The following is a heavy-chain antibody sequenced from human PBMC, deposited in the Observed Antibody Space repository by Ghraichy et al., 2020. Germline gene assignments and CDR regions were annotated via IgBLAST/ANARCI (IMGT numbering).Heavy chain of an antibody. CDR2: ISGSGGST. CDR1: GFTFSSYA. J-gene: IGHJ4*02. Sequence: GGSLRLSCAASGFTFSSYAISWVRQAPGKGLEWVSAISGSGGSTYYADSVKGRFTISRDNSKNTLYLQMNSLRAEDTAVYYCAKGIAAAGTHRIYYFDYWGQGTLVTVSS. CDR3: AKGIAAAGTHRIYYFDY. D-gene: IGHD6-13*01. V-gene: IGHV3-23*01.